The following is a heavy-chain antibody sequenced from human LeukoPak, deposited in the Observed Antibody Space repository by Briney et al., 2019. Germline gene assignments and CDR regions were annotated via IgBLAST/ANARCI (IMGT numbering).Heavy chain of an antibody. J-gene: IGHJ6*02. CDR2: ISSSSSTI. CDR3: ARDRCSSTSCYGPGYYYYYGMDV. CDR1: GFTFSSYS. D-gene: IGHD2-2*01. V-gene: IGHV3-48*02. Sequence: GGSLRLSCAASGFTFSSYSMNWVRQAPGKGLEWVSYISSSSSTIYYADSVKGRFTISRDNAKDSLYLQMNSLRDEDTAVYYCARDRCSSTSCYGPGYYYYYGMDVWGQGTTVTVPS.